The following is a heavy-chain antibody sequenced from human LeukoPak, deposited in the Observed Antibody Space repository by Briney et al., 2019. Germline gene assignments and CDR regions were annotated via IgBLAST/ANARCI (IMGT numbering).Heavy chain of an antibody. CDR3: ARDVGVSAIRFDY. CDR2: ISSSGSTI. CDR1: GFTFSSYE. Sequence: GSLRLSCAASGFTFSSYEMNWVRQAPGKGLEWVSYISSSGSTIYYADSVKGRFTISSANAKNSLYLQMNSLRAEDTAVYYCARDVGVSAIRFDYWGQGTLVTVSS. V-gene: IGHV3-48*03. J-gene: IGHJ4*02. D-gene: IGHD2-21*02.